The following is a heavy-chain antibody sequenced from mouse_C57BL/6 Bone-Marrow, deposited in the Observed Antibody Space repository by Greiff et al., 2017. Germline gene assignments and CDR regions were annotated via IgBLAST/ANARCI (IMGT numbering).Heavy chain of an antibody. J-gene: IGHJ2*01. Sequence: EVQLQQSGPGLVKPSQSLSLTCSVTGYSITSGYYWNWIRQFPGNKLEWMGYISYDGSNNYNPSLKNRISITRDTSMNQFFLKLNSVTTEDTATYYCAREVSYWGQDTTLTVSS. CDR2: ISYDGSN. CDR3: AREVSY. D-gene: IGHD6-2*01. V-gene: IGHV3-6*01. CDR1: GYSITSGYY.